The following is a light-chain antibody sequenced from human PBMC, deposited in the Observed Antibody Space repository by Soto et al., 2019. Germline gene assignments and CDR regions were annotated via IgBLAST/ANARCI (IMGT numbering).Light chain of an antibody. J-gene: IGKJ4*01. CDR1: QSAGSN. Sequence: EIVMTQSPATLSVSPGERATFSCRASQSAGSNLAWYQQNPGQAPRLLIYGASTRATGIPTRFSGSGSGTDFTPTTSSLQSEDFATYFCQQYNNWPRSTFGGGTKVEIK. V-gene: IGKV3-15*01. CDR3: QQYNNWPRST. CDR2: GAS.